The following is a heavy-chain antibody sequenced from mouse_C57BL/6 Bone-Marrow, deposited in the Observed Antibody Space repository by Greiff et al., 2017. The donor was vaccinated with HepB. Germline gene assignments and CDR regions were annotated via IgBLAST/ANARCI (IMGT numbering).Heavy chain of an antibody. J-gene: IGHJ2*01. CDR1: GYTFTSYW. CDR2: IYPGSGST. CDR3: ASGNVLLRPSGFDY. Sequence: QVQLQQPGAELVKPGASVKMSCKASGYTFTSYWITWVKQRPGQGLEWIGDIYPGSGSTNYNEKFKSKATLTVDTSSSTAYMQLSSLTSEDSAVYYCASGNVLLRPSGFDYWGQGTTLTVSS. V-gene: IGHV1-55*01. D-gene: IGHD1-1*01.